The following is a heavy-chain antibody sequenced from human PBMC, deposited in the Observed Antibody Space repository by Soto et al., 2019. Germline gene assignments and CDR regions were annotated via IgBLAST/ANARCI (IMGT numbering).Heavy chain of an antibody. CDR2: IYYSGST. Sequence: SETLSLTCTVSGGSISSSSYYWGWIRQPPGKGLEWIGSIYYSGSTYYNPSLKSRVTISVDTSKNQFSLKLSSVTAADTAVYYCARVAWQQLVSGWFDPWGQGTLVTVSS. D-gene: IGHD6-13*01. CDR3: ARVAWQQLVSGWFDP. CDR1: GGSISSSSYY. V-gene: IGHV4-39*07. J-gene: IGHJ5*02.